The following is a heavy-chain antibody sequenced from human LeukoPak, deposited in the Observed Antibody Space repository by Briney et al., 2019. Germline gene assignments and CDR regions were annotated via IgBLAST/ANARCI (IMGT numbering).Heavy chain of an antibody. V-gene: IGHV4-59*01. J-gene: IGHJ4*02. CDR2: IYYSGST. CDR1: GGSISSYY. CDR3: ARNNGGNPHFDY. D-gene: IGHD2-15*01. Sequence: SETLSLTCTVSGGSISSYYWSWTRQPPGKGLEWIGYIYYSGSTNYNPSLKSRVTISVDTSKNQFSLKLSSVTAADTAVYYCARNNGGNPHFDYWGQGTLVTVSS.